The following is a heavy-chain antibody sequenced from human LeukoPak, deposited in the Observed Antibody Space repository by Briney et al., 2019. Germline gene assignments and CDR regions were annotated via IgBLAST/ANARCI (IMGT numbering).Heavy chain of an antibody. Sequence: PGGSLRLSCAASGFTFSSYWMSWVRQAPGKGLEWVANIKQDGSEKYYVDSVKGRFTISRDNAKNSLYLQMNSLRAGDTAVYYCARGYYDILTGYYPWGQGTLVTVSS. CDR1: GFTFSSYW. V-gene: IGHV3-7*01. D-gene: IGHD3-9*01. CDR2: IKQDGSEK. J-gene: IGHJ5*02. CDR3: ARGYYDILTGYYP.